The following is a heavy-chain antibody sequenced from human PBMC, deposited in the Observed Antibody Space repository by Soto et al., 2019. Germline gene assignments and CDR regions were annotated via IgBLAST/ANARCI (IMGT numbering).Heavy chain of an antibody. J-gene: IGHJ3*02. V-gene: IGHV4-34*01. CDR1: GGSFSGYY. CDR2: INYSGST. Sequence: QVQLQQWGAGLLKSSETLSLTCAVYGGSFSGYYWSWIRQPPGKGLEWIGEINYSGSTNYNPSLKTRVTISVDTHKNQLSLTLSSVTAADTAVYYCARTYGSGSRGTLDIWGHRTMVTVSS. CDR3: ARTYGSGSRGTLDI. D-gene: IGHD3-10*01.